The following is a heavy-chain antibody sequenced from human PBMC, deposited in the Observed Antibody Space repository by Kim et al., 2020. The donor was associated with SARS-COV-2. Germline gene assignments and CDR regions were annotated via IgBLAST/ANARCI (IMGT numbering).Heavy chain of an antibody. J-gene: IGHJ4*02. V-gene: IGHV4-59*01. Sequence: SPDYNPSLKSRVTISVDTSKNQFSLKLSSVTAADTAVYYCAREDSGSFDYWGQGTLVTVSS. CDR2: SP. CDR3: AREDSGSFDY. D-gene: IGHD6-19*01.